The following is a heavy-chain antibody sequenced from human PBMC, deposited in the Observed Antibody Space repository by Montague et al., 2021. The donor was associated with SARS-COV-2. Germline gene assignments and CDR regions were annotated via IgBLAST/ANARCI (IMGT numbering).Heavy chain of an antibody. CDR1: AGSLSSRSYY. CDR2: VDSAGST. CDR3: ARHEYNRYWYEY. D-gene: IGHD2-8*02. Sequence: SETLSLTCTVSAGSLSSRSYYWGWIRQPPGMGLQWIGSVDSAGSTYYSPSLKSRVTISVDTSKNQFSLKLSSVTAADTAVYYCARHEYNRYWYEYWGQGTLVTVSS. J-gene: IGHJ4*02. V-gene: IGHV4-39*01.